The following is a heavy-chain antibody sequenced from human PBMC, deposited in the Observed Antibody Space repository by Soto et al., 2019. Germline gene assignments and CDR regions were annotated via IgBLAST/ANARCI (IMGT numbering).Heavy chain of an antibody. D-gene: IGHD3-10*01. CDR3: VRDKGVDDNLNKGDY. V-gene: IGHV3-48*02. J-gene: IGHJ4*02. CDR1: GFSLRPYS. Sequence: GGSLRLSCAASGFSLRPYSMNWVLQARGKGLCWSSYITTTSRSKDYSDSVKGRFTISRDNANNSLYRQMDSLRNEDTAVYYGVRDKGVDDNLNKGDYRGTATLVTASS. CDR2: ITTTSRSK.